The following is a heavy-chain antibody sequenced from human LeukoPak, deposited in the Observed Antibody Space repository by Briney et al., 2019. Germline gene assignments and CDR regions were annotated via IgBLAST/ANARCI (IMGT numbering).Heavy chain of an antibody. CDR2: IWYDGSNK. CDR1: GFTFSSYG. CDR3: AKDLYYYDSSGYFDY. J-gene: IGHJ4*02. D-gene: IGHD3-22*01. V-gene: IGHV3-33*06. Sequence: GGSLRLSCAASGFTFSSYGMHWVRQAPGKGLEGVAVIWYDGSNKYYADSVKGRFTISRGNSKNTLYLQMNSLRAEDMAVYYCAKDLYYYDSSGYFDYWGQGTLVTVSS.